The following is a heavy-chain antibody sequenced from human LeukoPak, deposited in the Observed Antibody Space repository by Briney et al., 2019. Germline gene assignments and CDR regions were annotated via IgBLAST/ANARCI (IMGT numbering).Heavy chain of an antibody. V-gene: IGHV4-34*01. D-gene: IGHD2-21*01. CDR2: INHSGST. CDR1: GGSFSGYY. CDR3: ARGKNPAPHIGPSYYFDY. Sequence: PSETLSLTCAVYGGSFSGYYWSWIRQPPGRGLEWIGEINHSGSTNYNPSLKSRVTISADTSKNQFSLKLSSVTAADTAVYYCARGKNPAPHIGPSYYFDYWGQGTLVTVSS. J-gene: IGHJ4*02.